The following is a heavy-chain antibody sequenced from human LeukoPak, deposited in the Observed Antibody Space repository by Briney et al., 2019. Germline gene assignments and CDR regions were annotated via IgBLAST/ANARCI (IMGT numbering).Heavy chain of an antibody. CDR3: AKDYSNYYYYMDV. Sequence: PSETLSLTCTVSGGSISSSTYYWGWIRQPPGKGLEWLGTIYYRGSTYYNPSLKSRVTISVDTSKNQFSLRLSSVTAADTAVYYCAKDYSNYYYYMDVWGKGTTVTVSS. CDR2: IYYRGST. D-gene: IGHD4-11*01. CDR1: GGSISSSTYY. V-gene: IGHV4-39*07. J-gene: IGHJ6*03.